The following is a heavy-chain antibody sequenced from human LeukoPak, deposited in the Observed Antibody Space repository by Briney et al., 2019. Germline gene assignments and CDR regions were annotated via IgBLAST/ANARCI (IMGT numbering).Heavy chain of an antibody. J-gene: IGHJ4*02. CDR2: IRSKADNYAT. V-gene: IGHV3-73*01. Sequence: GGSLILSCAASGFTFSGSPILWVRQASGKGLEWVGRIRSKADNYATAYAASVQGRCTISRDDSKSTAYLQLNSLKTEDTAVYYCTQSNYWGQGALVTVSA. CDR1: GFTFSGSP. CDR3: TQSNY.